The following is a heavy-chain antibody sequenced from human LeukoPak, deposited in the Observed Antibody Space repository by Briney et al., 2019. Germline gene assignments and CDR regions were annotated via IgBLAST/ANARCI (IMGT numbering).Heavy chain of an antibody. Sequence: GGSLRLSCAASGFTFDDYAMHWVRQAPGKGLEWVSGISWNSGSIGYADSVKGRFTISRDNAKNSLYLQMNSLRAEDTAVYYCARGGYDILTGYHNWFDPWGQGTLVTVSS. J-gene: IGHJ5*02. CDR1: GFTFDDYA. CDR2: ISWNSGSI. D-gene: IGHD3-9*01. V-gene: IGHV3-9*01. CDR3: ARGGYDILTGYHNWFDP.